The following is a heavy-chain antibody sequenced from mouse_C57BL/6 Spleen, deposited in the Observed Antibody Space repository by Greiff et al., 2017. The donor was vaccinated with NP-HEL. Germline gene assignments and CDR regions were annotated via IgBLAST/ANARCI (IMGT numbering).Heavy chain of an antibody. J-gene: IGHJ4*01. CDR2: IDPSDSYT. CDR1: GYTFTSYW. Sequence: QVQLKQPGAELVMPGASVKLSCKASGYTFTSYWMHWVKQRPGQGLEWIGEIDPSDSYTNYNQKFKGKSTLTVDKSSSTAYMQLSSLTSEDSAVYYGARHSPYYYGSSPYAMDYWGQGTSVTVSS. CDR3: ARHSPYYYGSSPYAMDY. D-gene: IGHD1-1*01. V-gene: IGHV1-69*01.